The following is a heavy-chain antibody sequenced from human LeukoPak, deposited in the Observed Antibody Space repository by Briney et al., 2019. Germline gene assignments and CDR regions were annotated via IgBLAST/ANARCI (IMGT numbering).Heavy chain of an antibody. D-gene: IGHD3-3*01. J-gene: IGHJ6*03. CDR2: ISAYNGNT. CDR1: GYTFTDYY. Sequence: ASVKVSCKASGYTFTDYYINWVRQAPGQGLEWMGWISAYNGNTNYAQKLQGRVTMTTDTSTSTAYMELRSLRSDDTAVYYCARAETRNYDFWSGYYQNYYYYMDVWGKGTTVTVSS. CDR3: ARAETRNYDFWSGYYQNYYYYMDV. V-gene: IGHV1-18*04.